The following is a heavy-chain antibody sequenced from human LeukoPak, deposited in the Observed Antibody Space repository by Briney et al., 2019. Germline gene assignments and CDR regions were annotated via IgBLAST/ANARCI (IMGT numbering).Heavy chain of an antibody. D-gene: IGHD5-18*01. J-gene: IGHJ3*02. CDR3: ARSSGYNYDYDAFDI. Sequence: PGGSLRLSSAASGFTYSSYSMDWVRQAPGKGLEWISYISSSSSFIYYADSVKDRFTISRDNAKTSLYLQMNSLRAEDTAVYYCARSSGYNYDYDAFDIWGQGTMVTVSS. V-gene: IGHV3-48*01. CDR2: ISSSSSFI. CDR1: GFTYSSYS.